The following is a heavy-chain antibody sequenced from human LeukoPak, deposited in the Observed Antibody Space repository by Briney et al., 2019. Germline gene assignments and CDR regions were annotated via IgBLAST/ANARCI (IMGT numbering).Heavy chain of an antibody. V-gene: IGHV4-38-2*02. CDR3: ARDLGSYLAYFDY. Sequence: SETLSLTCTVSGYSISSGYYWGLLRQPPGKGLEWIGSIYHSGSTYYNPSLKSRVTISVDTSQNQFSLKLSSVTAADTAVYYCARDLGSYLAYFDYWGQGTLVTVSS. CDR2: IYHSGST. CDR1: GYSISSGYY. J-gene: IGHJ4*02. D-gene: IGHD1-26*01.